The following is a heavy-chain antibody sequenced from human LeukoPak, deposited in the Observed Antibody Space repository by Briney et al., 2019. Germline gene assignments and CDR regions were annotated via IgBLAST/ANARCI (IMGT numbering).Heavy chain of an antibody. CDR1: GFTFSSYG. Sequence: GRSLRLSCAASGFTFSSYGMHWVRQAPGKGQEWVAVISYDGSNKYYADSVKGRFTISRDNSKNTLYLQMNSLRAEDTAVYYCAKGQQLATRGYFQHWGQGTLVTVSS. CDR3: AKGQQLATRGYFQH. J-gene: IGHJ1*01. D-gene: IGHD6-13*01. CDR2: ISYDGSNK. V-gene: IGHV3-30*18.